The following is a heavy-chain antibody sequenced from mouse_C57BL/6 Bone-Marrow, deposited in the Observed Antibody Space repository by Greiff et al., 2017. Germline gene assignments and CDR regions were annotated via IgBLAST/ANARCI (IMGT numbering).Heavy chain of an antibody. CDR3: ARRLRRGIYFDY. Sequence: VQLQQPGAELVKPGASVKLSCKASGYTFTSYWMHWVKQRPGQGLEWIGMIHPNSGSTNYNEKFKSKATLTVDKSSSTAYMQLSSLTSEDSAVYDCARRLRRGIYFDYGGQGTTLTVSS. CDR2: IHPNSGST. CDR1: GYTFTSYW. V-gene: IGHV1-64*01. J-gene: IGHJ2*01. D-gene: IGHD2-4*01.